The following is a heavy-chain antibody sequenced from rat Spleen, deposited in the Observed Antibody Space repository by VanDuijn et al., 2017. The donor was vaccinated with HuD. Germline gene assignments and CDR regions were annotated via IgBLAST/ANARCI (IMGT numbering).Heavy chain of an antibody. CDR3: TTENYWFAY. D-gene: IGHD1-10*01. CDR1: GFTFSDYY. J-gene: IGHJ3*01. Sequence: EVQLVESDGGLVQPGRSLKLSCAASGFTFSDYYMAWARQAPTKGLEWVATISYDGSSTYYRDSVKGRFTISRDDTKSTLYLQMNSLRSEDTATYYCTTENYWFAYWGQGTLVTVSS. V-gene: IGHV5-20*01. CDR2: ISYDGSST.